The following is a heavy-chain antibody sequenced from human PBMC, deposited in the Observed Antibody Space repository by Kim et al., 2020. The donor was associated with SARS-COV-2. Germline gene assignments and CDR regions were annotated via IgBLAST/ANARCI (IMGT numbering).Heavy chain of an antibody. CDR1: GFTFSNYG. CDR2: IWYDGFSK. D-gene: IGHD6-13*01. CDR3: ARDIPSAPGTRPGDY. Sequence: GGSLRLSCAASGFTFSNYGMHWVRQAPGKGLEWVATIWYDGFSKYYAESVKGRFTISRDNSKNTLYLQMNSLRAEDTAVYYCARDIPSAPGTRPGDYWGQGTLVTGSS. V-gene: IGHV3-33*01. J-gene: IGHJ4*02.